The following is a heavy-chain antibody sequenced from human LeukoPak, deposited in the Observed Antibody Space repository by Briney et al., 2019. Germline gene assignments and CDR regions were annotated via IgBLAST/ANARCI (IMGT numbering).Heavy chain of an antibody. Sequence: PGGSLRLSCAASGFTFNNYAMSWVRQAPGKGLEWVSVINGAGGATYYADSVKGRFTVSRDNAKNSLYLQMNSLRAEDTAIYYCAREDYSKGGGYFDYWGQGTLVTVSS. D-gene: IGHD4-11*01. V-gene: IGHV3-23*01. CDR2: INGAGGAT. CDR3: AREDYSKGGGYFDY. CDR1: GFTFNNYA. J-gene: IGHJ4*02.